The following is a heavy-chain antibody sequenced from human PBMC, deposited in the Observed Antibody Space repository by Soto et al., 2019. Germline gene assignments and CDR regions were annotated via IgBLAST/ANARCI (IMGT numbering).Heavy chain of an antibody. V-gene: IGHV1-2*06. CDR2: INPNSGGT. J-gene: IGHJ4*02. D-gene: IGHD4-17*01. CDR1: GYIFTDYY. Sequence: ASVKVSCKASGYIFTDYYMHWVRQAPGQELGWMGRINPNSGGTNYAQKFQGRVTMTEDTSTDTAYMELSSLRSEDTAVYYCAALRWYPLWGQGTLVTVSS. CDR3: AALRWYPL.